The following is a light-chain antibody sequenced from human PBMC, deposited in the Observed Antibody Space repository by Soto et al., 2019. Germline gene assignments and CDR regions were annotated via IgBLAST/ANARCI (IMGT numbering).Light chain of an antibody. CDR3: QVRDVWPS. Sequence: IVLTRSPVTLALSPGERAVLSCKASQSVSTSLAWYQHKPGQAPRLFIYDASKRAPGVPARFSGSGSGTDFTLTISSLEPEDFAVYYCQVRDVWPSFGHGTKVDI. CDR1: QSVSTS. CDR2: DAS. V-gene: IGKV3-11*01. J-gene: IGKJ1*01.